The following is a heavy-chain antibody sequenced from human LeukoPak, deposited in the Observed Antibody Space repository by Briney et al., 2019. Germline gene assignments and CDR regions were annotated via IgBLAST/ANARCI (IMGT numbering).Heavy chain of an antibody. V-gene: IGHV3-9*01. CDR1: GCTFDDYA. J-gene: IGHJ4*02. D-gene: IGHD6-19*01. Sequence: PGRSLRLSCAASGCTFDDYAMHWVRKAPGKGLEWVSGISWNSGSIGYADSVKGRFTISRDNAKNSLYLQMNSLRAEDTALYYCAKGIEIAVAGTFDYWGQGTLVTVSS. CDR3: AKGIEIAVAGTFDY. CDR2: ISWNSGSI.